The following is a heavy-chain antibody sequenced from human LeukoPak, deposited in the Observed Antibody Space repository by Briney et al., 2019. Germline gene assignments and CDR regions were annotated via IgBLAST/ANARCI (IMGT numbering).Heavy chain of an antibody. J-gene: IGHJ4*02. Sequence: GGSLRLSCAASGFTFNTFNMNWVRQAPGKGLEWVSSITSGGDYIYYADSVKGRSTTSRDNAKNSLSLQLNSLRVEDTAVYYCVRGHYDVLAASYKWTPDYWGQGTLVTVSS. CDR2: ITSGGDYI. CDR3: VRGHYDVLAASYKWTPDY. CDR1: GFTFNTFN. D-gene: IGHD3-9*01. V-gene: IGHV3-21*01.